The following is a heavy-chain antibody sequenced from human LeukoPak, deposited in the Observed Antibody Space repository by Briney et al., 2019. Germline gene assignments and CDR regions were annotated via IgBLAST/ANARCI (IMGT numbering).Heavy chain of an antibody. CDR1: GFTFTSYA. D-gene: IGHD3-22*01. CDR3: ARDHTHYDSSGYFGH. V-gene: IGHV3-30*17. Sequence: GGSLRLSCAASGFTFTSYAMHWVRQAPGKRLEWVALISYDGSKYYSADPVKGRFTISRDNSKNTLYLQMNSLRAEDTAVYYCARDHTHYDSSGYFGHWGQGALVTVSS. CDR2: ISYDGSKY. J-gene: IGHJ4*02.